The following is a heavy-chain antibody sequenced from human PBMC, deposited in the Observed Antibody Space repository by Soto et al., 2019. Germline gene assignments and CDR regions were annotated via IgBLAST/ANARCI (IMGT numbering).Heavy chain of an antibody. J-gene: IGHJ4*02. CDR2: INHSGST. CDR1: GGSFSGYY. CDR3: AREGDFWSGYYL. Sequence: SETLSLTCAVYGGSFSGYYWSWIRQPPGKGLEWIGEINHSGSTNYNPSLKSRVTISVDTSKNQFSLKLSSVTAADTAVYYCAREGDFWSGYYLWGQGTLVTVSS. V-gene: IGHV4-34*01. D-gene: IGHD3-3*01.